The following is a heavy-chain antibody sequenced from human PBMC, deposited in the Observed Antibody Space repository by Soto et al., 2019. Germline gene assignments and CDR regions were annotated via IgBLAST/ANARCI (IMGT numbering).Heavy chain of an antibody. V-gene: IGHV4-59*01. J-gene: IGHJ3*02. Sequence: SETLSLTCTASGGSISSYYWSWNRQPPGKGLEWIGYIYYSGSTNYNPSLKSRVTLSVDTSKNQFSLKLSSVTAADTAAYYCARVEAAGAFDIWGQGTMVTVSS. D-gene: IGHD6-13*01. CDR1: GGSISSYY. CDR2: IYYSGST. CDR3: ARVEAAGAFDI.